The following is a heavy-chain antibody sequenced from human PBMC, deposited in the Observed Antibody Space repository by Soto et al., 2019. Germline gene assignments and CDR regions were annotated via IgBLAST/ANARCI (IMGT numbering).Heavy chain of an antibody. CDR2: ISYDGSNK. CDR1: GFTFSSYA. V-gene: IGHV3-30-3*01. D-gene: IGHD3-10*01. J-gene: IGHJ4*02. CDR3: ARDGELGSGSYYGD. Sequence: GGSLRLSCAASGFTFSSYAMHWVRQAPGKGQEWVAVISYDGSNKYYADSVKGRFTISRDNSKNTLYLQMNSLRAEDTAVYYWARDGELGSGSYYGDWGQGTQVTVSS.